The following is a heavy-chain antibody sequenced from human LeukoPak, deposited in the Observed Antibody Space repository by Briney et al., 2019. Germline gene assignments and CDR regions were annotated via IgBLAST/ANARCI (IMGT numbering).Heavy chain of an antibody. CDR2: ISGSGGST. Sequence: PGGSLRLSCAASGFTFSSYAMSWVRQAPGKGLEWVSAISGSGGSTYYADSVKGRFTISRDNSKNTLYLQMNSLRAEDTAVYYCAKDRASIAAAGRDPDVWGQGTLVTVSS. J-gene: IGHJ4*02. V-gene: IGHV3-23*01. CDR1: GFTFSSYA. CDR3: AKDRASIAAAGRDPDV. D-gene: IGHD6-13*01.